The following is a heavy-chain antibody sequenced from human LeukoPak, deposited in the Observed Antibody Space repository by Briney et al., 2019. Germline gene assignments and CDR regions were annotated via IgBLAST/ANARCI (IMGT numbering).Heavy chain of an antibody. Sequence: GRSLRLSCAASGFTFSNYAMSWVWRAQGKGLGWVSGVSGSGGSTSCADSVKGRFTISRDNSKNTLSLHMNSLRAEDTAIYYCAKSKVKMSIAAAGYGMDVWGQGTTVTVSS. V-gene: IGHV3-23*01. CDR3: AKSKVKMSIAAAGYGMDV. J-gene: IGHJ6*02. CDR2: VSGSGGST. D-gene: IGHD6-13*01. CDR1: GFTFSNYA.